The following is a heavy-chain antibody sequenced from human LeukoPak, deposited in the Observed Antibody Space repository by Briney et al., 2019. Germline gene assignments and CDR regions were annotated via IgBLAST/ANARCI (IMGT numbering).Heavy chain of an antibody. CDR2: ISGNGASI. J-gene: IGHJ4*02. CDR3: AKGSYYYDSTGYSPAPGD. D-gene: IGHD3-22*01. CDR1: GFTFNTYT. V-gene: IGHV3-23*01. Sequence: GGSLRLSCAASGFTFNTYTMSWVRQAPGQGLEWVSSISGNGASIYYADSVKGRFTISRDNSKNTLHLQMNSLRAEDTAVYFCAKGSYYYDSTGYSPAPGDWGQGTLVTVSS.